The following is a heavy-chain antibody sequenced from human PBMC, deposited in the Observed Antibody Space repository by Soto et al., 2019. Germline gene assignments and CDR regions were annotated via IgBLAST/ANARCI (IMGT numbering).Heavy chain of an antibody. CDR2: ISSSGSTI. CDR1: GFTFSSYE. Sequence: GGSLRLSCAASGFTFSSYEMNWVRQAPGKGLEWVSYISSSGSTIYYADSVKGRFTISRDNAKNSLYLQMNSLRAEDTAVYYCAREMPNYYDSSGYSGLFDYWGQGTLVTVSS. D-gene: IGHD3-22*01. V-gene: IGHV3-48*03. CDR3: AREMPNYYDSSGYSGLFDY. J-gene: IGHJ4*02.